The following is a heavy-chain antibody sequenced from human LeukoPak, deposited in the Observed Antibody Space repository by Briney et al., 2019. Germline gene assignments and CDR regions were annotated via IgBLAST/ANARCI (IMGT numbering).Heavy chain of an antibody. Sequence: GGSLKLSCVASGFSFSDHYMSWVRRAPGKGLEWLSYITGSSRIIKYADSVRGRFTISRDNAKNSVYLQINSLRVDDTAIYYCARYHHYFDYWGQGTLVTVSP. CDR2: ITGSSRII. J-gene: IGHJ4*02. CDR1: GFSFSDHY. V-gene: IGHV3-11*04. CDR3: ARYHHYFDY.